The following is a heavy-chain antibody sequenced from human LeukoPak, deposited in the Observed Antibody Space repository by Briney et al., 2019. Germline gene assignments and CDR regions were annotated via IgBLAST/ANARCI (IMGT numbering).Heavy chain of an antibody. CDR1: GGSISSFY. CDR2: IYYSGIT. J-gene: IGHJ4*02. D-gene: IGHD1-14*01. Sequence: SETLSLTCTVSGGSISSFYWSWIRQPPGKGLEWIGYIYYSGITDYNPSLKSRVTISVDTSKNQFSLKLSSVTAADTAVYYCARFGRANDYWGQGTLVTVSS. V-gene: IGHV4-59*01. CDR3: ARFGRANDY.